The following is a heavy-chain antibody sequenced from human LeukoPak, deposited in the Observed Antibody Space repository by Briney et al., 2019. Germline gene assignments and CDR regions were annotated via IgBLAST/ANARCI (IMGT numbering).Heavy chain of an antibody. D-gene: IGHD4-17*01. CDR1: GGTFSSYA. J-gene: IGHJ3*02. Sequence: ASVKVSCKASGGTFSSYAISWVRQAPGQGLEWMGGVIPIFGTANYAQKFQGRVTITADESTSTAYMELSSLRSEDTAVYYCARVDVPAHGPAYAFDIWGQGTMVTVSS. CDR2: VIPIFGTA. CDR3: ARVDVPAHGPAYAFDI. V-gene: IGHV1-69*13.